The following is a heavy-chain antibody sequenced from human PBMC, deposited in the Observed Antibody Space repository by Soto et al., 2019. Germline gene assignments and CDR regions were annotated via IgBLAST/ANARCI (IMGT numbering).Heavy chain of an antibody. D-gene: IGHD3-3*01. CDR2: INHSGST. Sequence: PSETLSLTCAVYGGAFSGYYWSWILQPPGKGLEWIGEINHSGSTNYNPSLKSRVTISVDTSKNQFSLKLSSVTAADTAVYYCARAGGDFWSGYWVVFYYGMDVWGQGTTVTVSS. V-gene: IGHV4-34*01. CDR1: GGAFSGYY. CDR3: ARAGGDFWSGYWVVFYYGMDV. J-gene: IGHJ6*02.